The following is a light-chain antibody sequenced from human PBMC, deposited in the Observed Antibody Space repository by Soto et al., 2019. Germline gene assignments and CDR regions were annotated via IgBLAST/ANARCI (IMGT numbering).Light chain of an antibody. CDR3: QQYKSHRT. CDR1: QGIGTY. Sequence: DIQMTQSPSTLSASVGDRFTITCRASQGIGTYLVWYQQKSGKAPTVLIYASSTLQTGVPSRFSGSGSGTEFTLTISSLQADDFATYLCQQYKSHRTFGQGTKVDIK. CDR2: ASS. J-gene: IGKJ1*01. V-gene: IGKV1-9*01.